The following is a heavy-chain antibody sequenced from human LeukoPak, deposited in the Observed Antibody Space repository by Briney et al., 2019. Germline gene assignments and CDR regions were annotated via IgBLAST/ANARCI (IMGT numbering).Heavy chain of an antibody. V-gene: IGHV1-46*01. D-gene: IGHD6-13*01. CDR2: VNPSGGST. CDR1: GYTFTSYY. J-gene: IGHJ4*02. CDR3: ARDNGIAAEPRPGVY. Sequence: ASVKVSCKASGYTFTSYYMHWVRQAPGQGLEWMGIVNPSGGSTSCAQKFQGRVTMTRDMSTSTVYMELSSLRSEDTAVYYCARDNGIAAEPRPGVYWGQGTLVTVSS.